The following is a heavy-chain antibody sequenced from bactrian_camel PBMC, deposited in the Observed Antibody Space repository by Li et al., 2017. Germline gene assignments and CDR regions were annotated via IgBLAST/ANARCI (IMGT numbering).Heavy chain of an antibody. CDR1: PAIYGSHC. D-gene: IGHD2*01. CDR2: THTAPTGRT. J-gene: IGHJ4*01. V-gene: IGHV3S1*01. Sequence: HVQLVESGGDSVQAGGSLRLSCTGSPAIYGSHCITWFRQAPGKRREGLAVTHTAPTGRTFYAASLEGRFLVSKDDAKNTVYLQMNTLKADDTGIYYCAADEACCNGGFCYFNTPQYKHSGQGTQVTVS.